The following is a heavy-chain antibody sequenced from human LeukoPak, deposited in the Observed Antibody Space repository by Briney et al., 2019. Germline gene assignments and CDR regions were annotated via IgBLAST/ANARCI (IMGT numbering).Heavy chain of an antibody. Sequence: GGSLRLSCAASGFSVSSKYMSWVRQAPGKGLEWVSVIDSGGSTKYADSVKGRFTISRDNSKNMLYLQMNSLRAEDTAVYYCARATHDFWSGYVYYYMDVWGKGTTVTVSS. CDR3: ARATHDFWSGYVYYYMDV. V-gene: IGHV3-53*01. CDR1: GFSVSSKY. CDR2: IDSGGST. D-gene: IGHD3-3*01. J-gene: IGHJ6*03.